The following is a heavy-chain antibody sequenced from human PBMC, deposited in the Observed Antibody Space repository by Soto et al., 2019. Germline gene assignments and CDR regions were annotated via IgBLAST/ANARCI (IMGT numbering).Heavy chain of an antibody. J-gene: IGHJ3*02. CDR3: ARDPETTNAFDI. CDR1: GFTFSSYG. CDR2: IWYDGSNK. V-gene: IGHV3-33*01. Sequence: GGSLRLSCAASGFTFSSYGMHWVRQAPGKGLEWVAVIWYDGSNKYYADSVKGRFTISRDNSKNTLYLQMNSLRAEDTAVYYCARDPETTNAFDIWGQGTMVTVSS. D-gene: IGHD4-17*01.